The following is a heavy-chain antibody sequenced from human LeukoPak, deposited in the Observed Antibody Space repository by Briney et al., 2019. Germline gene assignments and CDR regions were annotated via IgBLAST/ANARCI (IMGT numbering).Heavy chain of an antibody. CDR2: ISGSGGST. CDR3: ARDHIVVVTAKNYYYYGMDV. J-gene: IGHJ6*02. Sequence: GGSLRLSCAASGFTFSSYAMSWVRQAPGKGLEWVSAISGSGGSTYYADSVKGRFTISRDNSKNTLYLQMNSLRAEDTAVYYCARDHIVVVTAKNYYYYGMDVWGQGTTVTVSS. CDR1: GFTFSSYA. D-gene: IGHD2-21*02. V-gene: IGHV3-23*01.